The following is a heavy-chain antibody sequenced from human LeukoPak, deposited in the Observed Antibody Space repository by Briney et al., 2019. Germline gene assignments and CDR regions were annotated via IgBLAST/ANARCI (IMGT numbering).Heavy chain of an antibody. CDR3: STEAIATTGGGFDY. CDR2: IKSKADDGTT. CDR1: GFTFSNAW. J-gene: IGHJ4*02. D-gene: IGHD6-13*01. V-gene: IGHV3-15*01. Sequence: GGSLRLSCPASGFTFSNAWMNWVRQAPGKGLEWVGRIKSKADDGTTDYAAPVKGRFTISRDDSENMLYLQMNSLKTEDSAVYYCSTEAIATTGGGFDYWGQGTLVTVSS.